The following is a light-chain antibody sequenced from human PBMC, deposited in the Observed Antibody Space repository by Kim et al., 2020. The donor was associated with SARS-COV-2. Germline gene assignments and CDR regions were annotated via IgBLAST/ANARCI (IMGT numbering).Light chain of an antibody. V-gene: IGKV1-17*03. J-gene: IGKJ4*01. Sequence: ASLGDRVSITCPASQGISNYLGWFQQKPGKVPKRLIYLASSLQSGVPSRFSGSGCGTEVTLTISSLQPEDFATYYCLQHRSYPLTFGGGTKVDIK. CDR3: LQHRSYPLT. CDR2: LAS. CDR1: QGISNY.